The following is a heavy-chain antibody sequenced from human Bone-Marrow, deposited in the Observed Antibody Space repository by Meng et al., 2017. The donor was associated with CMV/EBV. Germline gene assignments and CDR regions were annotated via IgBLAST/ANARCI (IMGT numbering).Heavy chain of an antibody. CDR3: ARYGYCSSSSCYANYYYGMDV. Sequence: GESLKISCAASGFTFSDYYMSWVRQAPGKGLEWVAYIGSSGTSISYGDPVKGRFTISRDNAKNSLYLQMNSLRAEDTAVYYCARYGYCSSSSCYANYYYGMDVCGQGTTVTASS. V-gene: IGHV3-11*01. CDR1: GFTFSDYY. D-gene: IGHD2-2*03. CDR2: IGSSGTSI. J-gene: IGHJ6*02.